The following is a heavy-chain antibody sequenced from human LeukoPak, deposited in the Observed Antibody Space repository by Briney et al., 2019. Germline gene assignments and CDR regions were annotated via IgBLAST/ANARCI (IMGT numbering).Heavy chain of an antibody. J-gene: IGHJ6*02. D-gene: IGHD3-9*01. Sequence: GRSLRLSCVASGFTFSSYWMHWVRHDPRKGLVWVSRINGDGRNINYADSVRGRFTISRDNAKTTLYLHMNTLRVEDTAVYYCTRDLMDYDVSTGLHHYYMDVWGQGTTVTVSS. V-gene: IGHV3-74*01. CDR2: INGDGRNI. CDR3: TRDLMDYDVSTGLHHYYMDV. CDR1: GFTFSSYW.